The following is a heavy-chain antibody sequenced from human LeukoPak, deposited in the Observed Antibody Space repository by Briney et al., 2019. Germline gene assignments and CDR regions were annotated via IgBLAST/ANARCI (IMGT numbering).Heavy chain of an antibody. CDR1: GGTFSRYG. D-gene: IGHD3-16*01. Sequence: GASVKVSCKASGGTFSRYGISWVRRAPGQGLEWMGRIIPILGITNYAQKFQGRVTITADKSTTTAYMELSSLRSEDTAVYFCARGFESSTSYVSDFDFWGQGSLVTVSS. J-gene: IGHJ4*02. V-gene: IGHV1-69*04. CDR3: ARGFESSTSYVSDFDF. CDR2: IIPILGIT.